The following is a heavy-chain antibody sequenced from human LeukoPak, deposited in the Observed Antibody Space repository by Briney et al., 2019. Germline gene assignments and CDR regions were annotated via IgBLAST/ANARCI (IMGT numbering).Heavy chain of an antibody. D-gene: IGHD3-22*01. V-gene: IGHV1-18*01. CDR3: AREGYYDSSGFPSSGVGYYYYGMDV. CDR1: GYTFTSYG. J-gene: IGHJ6*02. Sequence: ASVKVSCKASGYTFTSYGISWVRQAPGQGLEWMGWISAYNGNTNYAQKLQGRVTMTTDTSTSTAYMELRSLRSDDTAVYYCAREGYYDSSGFPSSGVGYYYYGMDVWGQGTTVTVSS. CDR2: ISAYNGNT.